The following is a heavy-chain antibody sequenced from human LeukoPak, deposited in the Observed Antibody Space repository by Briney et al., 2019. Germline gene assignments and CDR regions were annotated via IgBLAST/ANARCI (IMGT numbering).Heavy chain of an antibody. J-gene: IGHJ6*02. CDR1: GFTFSSYS. D-gene: IGHD3-3*01. CDR2: ISSSSSTI. V-gene: IGHV3-48*01. Sequence: GGSLRLSCAASGFTFSSYSMNWVRQAPGKGLEWVSYISSSSSTIYYADSVKGRFTISRDNAKNSLYLQMNSLRAEDTAVYYCARAYDFWKNYGMDVWGQGTTVTVSS. CDR3: ARAYDFWKNYGMDV.